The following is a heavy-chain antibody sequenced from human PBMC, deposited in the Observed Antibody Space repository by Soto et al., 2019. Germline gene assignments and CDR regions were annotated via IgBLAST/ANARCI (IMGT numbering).Heavy chain of an antibody. CDR3: ARGGDWQFDY. J-gene: IGHJ4*02. V-gene: IGHV4-4*02. Sequence: QVQLQESGPGLVKPSGTLSLTCAVSGDSISSDKWWSWVRQPPGKGLEWIGEIHHSGRTNYNPSLKSRVNILVEKSKHQVSLELSSMTAADTAVYYCARGGDWQFDYWGQGTLVTVSS. D-gene: IGHD2-21*02. CDR1: GDSISSDKW. CDR2: IHHSGRT.